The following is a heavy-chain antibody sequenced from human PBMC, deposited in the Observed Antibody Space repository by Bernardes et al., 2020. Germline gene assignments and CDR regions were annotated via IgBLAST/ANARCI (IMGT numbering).Heavy chain of an antibody. CDR3: ATYYYDSSGYYSPGWYFDL. D-gene: IGHD3-22*01. Sequence: SVKVSCKASGGTFSSYAISWVRQAPGQGLEWMGGIIPIFGTANYAQKFQGRVTITADESTSTAYMELSSLRSEDTAVYYCATYYYDSSGYYSPGWYFDLWGRGTLVTVSS. V-gene: IGHV1-69*13. CDR1: GGTFSSYA. J-gene: IGHJ2*01. CDR2: IIPIFGTA.